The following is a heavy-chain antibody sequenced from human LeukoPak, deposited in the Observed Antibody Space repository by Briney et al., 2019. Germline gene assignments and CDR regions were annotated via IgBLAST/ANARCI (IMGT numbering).Heavy chain of an antibody. CDR2: IYYSGST. Sequence: SETLSLTCTVSGGSISSYYWSWIRQPPGKGLEWIGYIYYSGSTNYNPSLKSRVTISVDTSKNQFSLKLSSVTAADTAVYYCARDGTDFYWYFDLWGRGTLVTVSS. D-gene: IGHD6-13*01. CDR3: ARDGTDFYWYFDL. J-gene: IGHJ2*01. V-gene: IGHV4-59*01. CDR1: GGSISSYY.